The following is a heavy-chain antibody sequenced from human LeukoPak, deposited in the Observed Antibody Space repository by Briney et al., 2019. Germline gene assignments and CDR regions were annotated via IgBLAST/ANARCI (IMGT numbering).Heavy chain of an antibody. V-gene: IGHV1-18*01. CDR3: ARGIDGSGSYYNVDWFDP. CDR2: ISAYNGNT. CDR1: GYTFTSYG. D-gene: IGHD3-10*01. J-gene: IGHJ5*02. Sequence: GASVKISCKASGYTFTSYGISWVRQAPGQGLEWMGWISAYNGNTNYAQKLQGRVTMTTDTSTSTAYMELRSLRSDDTAVYYCARGIDGSGSYYNVDWFDPWGQGTLVTVSS.